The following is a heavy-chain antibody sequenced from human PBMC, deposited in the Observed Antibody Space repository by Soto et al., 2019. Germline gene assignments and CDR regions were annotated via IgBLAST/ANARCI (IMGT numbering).Heavy chain of an antibody. CDR3: ARDEYGYGDSYDS. D-gene: IGHD5-12*01. CDR2: MHTSGST. J-gene: IGHJ4*02. V-gene: IGHV4-4*07. Sequence: SETLSLTCIVSGVSISTYHWSWIRQPAGKGLEWIGRMHTSGSTNYNPSLKSRVSMSVXXXXXXFXLXVXXVTAAXTAVYYCARDEYGYGDSYDSWGQGTLVTVSS. CDR1: GVSISTYH.